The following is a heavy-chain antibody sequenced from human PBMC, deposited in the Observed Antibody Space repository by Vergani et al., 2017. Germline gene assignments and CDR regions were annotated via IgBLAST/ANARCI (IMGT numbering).Heavy chain of an antibody. Sequence: QVQLVESGGGVVQPGRSLRLSCAASGFTFSSYGMHWVRQAPGKGLEWVAVIWYDGSNKYYADSVKGRFTISRDNSKNTLYLQMNSLRAEDTAVYYCASVGRLMYSGSYLYWFDPWGQGTLVTVSS. V-gene: IGHV3-33*01. J-gene: IGHJ5*02. D-gene: IGHD1-26*01. CDR3: ASVGRLMYSGSYLYWFDP. CDR2: IWYDGSNK. CDR1: GFTFSSYG.